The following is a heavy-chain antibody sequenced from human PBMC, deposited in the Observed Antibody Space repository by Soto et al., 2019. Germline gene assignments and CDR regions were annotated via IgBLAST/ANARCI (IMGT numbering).Heavy chain of an antibody. CDR2: INPNSGGK. J-gene: IGHJ4*02. V-gene: IGHV1-2*04. CDR1: GYTFTGYY. CDR3: ARRLGAPGTPFDY. Sequence: QVQLVQSGAEFKKPGASVKVSCKASGYTFTGYYMHWVRQAPGQGLEWMGWINPNSGGKTYAQKFQGWVTMTRDTSISTAYMELSRLRSDDTAVYYCARRLGAPGTPFDYWGQGTLVTVSS. D-gene: IGHD3-16*01.